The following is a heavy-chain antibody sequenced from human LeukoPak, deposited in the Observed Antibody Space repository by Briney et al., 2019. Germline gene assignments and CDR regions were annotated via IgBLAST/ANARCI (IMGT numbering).Heavy chain of an antibody. Sequence: ASVKVSCKASGYMFSSYSISWVRQAPGQGLEWMGWVSTYDGKIKYAQKFQGRVTMTTDSSTSTVYMELRGLRSDDTAVYYCAREFYDYYDSSGYYYWGQGTLVSVSS. V-gene: IGHV1-18*04. J-gene: IGHJ4*02. D-gene: IGHD3-22*01. CDR1: GYMFSSYS. CDR2: VSTYDGKI. CDR3: AREFYDYYDSSGYYY.